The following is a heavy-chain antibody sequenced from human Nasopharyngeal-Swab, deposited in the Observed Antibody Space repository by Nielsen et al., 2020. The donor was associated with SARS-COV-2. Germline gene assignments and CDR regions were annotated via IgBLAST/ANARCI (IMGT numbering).Heavy chain of an antibody. CDR1: GFTFNDYA. CDR3: ARHPWQLWFPGWFDP. V-gene: IGHV3-30-3*01. Sequence: GESLKISCAASGFTFNDYALHWVRQAPGKGLEWVAVISYDGSKTYYADSVKGRFTISRDNSKSTLYLQMNSLRAEDTAVYYCARHPWQLWFPGWFDPWGQGTLVTVSS. CDR2: ISYDGSKT. D-gene: IGHD5-18*01. J-gene: IGHJ5*02.